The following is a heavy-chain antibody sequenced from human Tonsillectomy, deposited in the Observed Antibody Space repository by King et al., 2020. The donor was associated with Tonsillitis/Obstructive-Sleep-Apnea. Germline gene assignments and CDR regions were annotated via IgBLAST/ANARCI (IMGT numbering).Heavy chain of an antibody. Sequence: QLVESGGGLVQPGGSLRLSCSASGFTFSDYAMHWVRQAPGKGLEYVSAISHNGGSTYYADSVKGRLTISRDNSKKTLYLQMTSLRPEDTAVYYCVTPREMARTFDYWGPGTLVTVSS. D-gene: IGHD5-24*01. CDR3: VTPREMARTFDY. J-gene: IGHJ4*02. CDR2: ISHNGGST. CDR1: GFTFSDYA. V-gene: IGHV3-64D*06.